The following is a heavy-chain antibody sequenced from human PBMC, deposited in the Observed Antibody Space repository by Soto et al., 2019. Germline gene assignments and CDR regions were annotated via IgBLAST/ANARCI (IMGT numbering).Heavy chain of an antibody. Sequence: SGGSLRLSCAASGFTFSSYAMSWVRQAPGKGLEWVSAISGSGGSTYYADSVKGRFTISRDNSKNTLYLKMNSLRAEDTAVYYCAKGQHDFWSGYPYYFDYWGQGTLVTVSS. J-gene: IGHJ4*02. CDR1: GFTFSSYA. CDR2: ISGSGGST. CDR3: AKGQHDFWSGYPYYFDY. V-gene: IGHV3-23*01. D-gene: IGHD3-3*01.